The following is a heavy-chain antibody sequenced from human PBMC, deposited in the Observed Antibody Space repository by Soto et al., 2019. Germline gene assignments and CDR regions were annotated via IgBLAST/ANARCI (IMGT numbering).Heavy chain of an antibody. CDR2: IFWDDDK. CDR3: VHQEWNNNNYYFDL. J-gene: IGHJ2*01. V-gene: IGHV2-5*02. CDR1: GFPLSTSGVG. Sequence: QITLKESGPKLVNPPQTLMLTGTVSGFPLSTSGVGEAWLCRPPGKALEWLTLIFWDDDKRYTPSLKSRLSITKDTSKNQVVFTMTNMDPMDTATYYCVHQEWNNNNYYFDLWVRGTLVTVSS. D-gene: IGHD4-4*01.